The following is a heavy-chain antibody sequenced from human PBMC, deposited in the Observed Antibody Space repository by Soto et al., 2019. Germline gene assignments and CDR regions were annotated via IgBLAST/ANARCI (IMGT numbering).Heavy chain of an antibody. V-gene: IGHV1-2*04. D-gene: IGHD6-13*01. CDR1: GYTFTGYY. Sequence: GASVKVSCKASGYTFTGYYMHWVRQAPGQGLEWMGWINPNSGGTNYAQKFQGWVTMTRDTSISTAYMELSRLRSDDTAVYYCARAIGQQLDVRHYYLDYWGQGTLVTVSS. CDR2: INPNSGGT. J-gene: IGHJ4*02. CDR3: ARAIGQQLDVRHYYLDY.